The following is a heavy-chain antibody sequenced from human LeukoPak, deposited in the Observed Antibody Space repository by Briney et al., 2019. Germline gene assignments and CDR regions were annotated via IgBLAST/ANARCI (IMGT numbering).Heavy chain of an antibody. CDR1: GFTFSSYS. V-gene: IGHV3-21*01. CDR3: ARSPGGSGWTGWFDP. Sequence: GGSLRLSCAASGFTFSSYSMNWVRQAPGKGLEWVSSISSSSSYIYYADSVKGGFTISRDNDKNSLYLQMNSLRAEDTAAYYCARSPGGSGWTGWFDPWGQGTLVTVSS. CDR2: ISSSSSYI. J-gene: IGHJ5*02. D-gene: IGHD6-19*01.